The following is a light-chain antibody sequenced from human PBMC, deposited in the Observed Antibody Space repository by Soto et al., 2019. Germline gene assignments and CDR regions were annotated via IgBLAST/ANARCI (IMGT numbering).Light chain of an antibody. Sequence: EIGMTQSPGTLSLSPGERATISCSARQVIGSRYLAWYHQRSGPAPRLLIYGASSRATGIPDRFSGSGSGTDFTINLSRLAPEDFGVYYCQQFGSSIPHTFGQGTKLEIK. J-gene: IGKJ2*01. CDR2: GAS. V-gene: IGKV3-20*01. CDR1: QVIGSRY. CDR3: QQFGSSIPHT.